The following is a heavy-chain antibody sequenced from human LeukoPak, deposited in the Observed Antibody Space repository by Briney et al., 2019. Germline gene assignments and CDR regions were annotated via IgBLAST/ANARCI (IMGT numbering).Heavy chain of an antibody. CDR2: IKEDGSQK. CDR1: GFTFSIYW. V-gene: IGHV3-7*03. J-gene: IGHJ4*02. D-gene: IGHD2-21*01. CDR3: AGCGGDCYGYYFDY. Sequence: GGSLRLSCAASGFTFSIYWMAWVRQAPGKGLEWVASIKEDGSQKYYLDSVKGRFTISRDNTKNSLYLQMDSLRAEDTAVYYCAGCGGDCYGYYFDYWGQGTLVTVSS.